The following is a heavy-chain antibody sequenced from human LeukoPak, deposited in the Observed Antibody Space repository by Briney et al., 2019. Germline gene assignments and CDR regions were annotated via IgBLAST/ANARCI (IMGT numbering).Heavy chain of an antibody. Sequence: ASVKVSCKASGYTFTSYDINWVRQATGQGLEWMGWMNPNSGNTGYAQKFQGRVAMTRNTSISTAYMELSSLRSEDTAVYYCARDGDPLESLYYYGMDVWGQGTTVIVSS. J-gene: IGHJ6*02. CDR3: ARDGDPLESLYYYGMDV. D-gene: IGHD4-17*01. V-gene: IGHV1-8*01. CDR2: MNPNSGNT. CDR1: GYTFTSYD.